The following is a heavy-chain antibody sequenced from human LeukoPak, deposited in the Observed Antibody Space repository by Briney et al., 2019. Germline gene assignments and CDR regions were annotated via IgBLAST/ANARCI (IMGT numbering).Heavy chain of an antibody. CDR1: GFTVSSNY. Sequence: GGSLRLSCAASGFTVSSNYMNWVRQAPGKGLEWVSYISSSGSTIYYADSVKGRFTISRDNAKKSLYLQMNSLRAEDTAFYYCARVGYSSGWRAPDFDYWGQGTLVTVSS. V-gene: IGHV3-48*03. D-gene: IGHD6-19*01. J-gene: IGHJ4*02. CDR3: ARVGYSSGWRAPDFDY. CDR2: ISSSGSTI.